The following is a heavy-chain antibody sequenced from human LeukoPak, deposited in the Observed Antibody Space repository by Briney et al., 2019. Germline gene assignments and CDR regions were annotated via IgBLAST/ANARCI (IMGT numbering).Heavy chain of an antibody. V-gene: IGHV5-51*01. CDR3: ARRGTYYDFWSGYPFDY. CDR1: GYSFTSYW. D-gene: IGHD3-3*01. Sequence: GESLKISCKGSGYSFTSYWIDWVRQMPGKGLEWMGIIYPGDSDTRYSPSFQGQVTISADKSISTAYLQWSSLKASDTAMYYCARRGTYYDFWSGYPFDYWGQGTLVTVSS. J-gene: IGHJ4*02. CDR2: IYPGDSDT.